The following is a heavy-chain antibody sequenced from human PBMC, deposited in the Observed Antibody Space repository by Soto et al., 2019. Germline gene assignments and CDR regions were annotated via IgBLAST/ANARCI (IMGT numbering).Heavy chain of an antibody. Sequence: SGPTLVNPTQTLTLTCTFSGFSLSTSGVGVGWIRQPPGKALEWLALIYWDDDKRYSPSLKSRLTITRDTSNNQVVLTMTNMDPVDTATYYCAHSPALDYDYIWGSYRLPHPSSWGQGTLVTVSS. D-gene: IGHD3-16*02. V-gene: IGHV2-5*02. J-gene: IGHJ4*02. CDR3: AHSPALDYDYIWGSYRLPHPSS. CDR1: GFSLSTSGVG. CDR2: IYWDDDK.